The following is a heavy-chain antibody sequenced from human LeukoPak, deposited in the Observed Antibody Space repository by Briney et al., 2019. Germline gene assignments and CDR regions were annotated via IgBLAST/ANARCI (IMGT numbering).Heavy chain of an antibody. J-gene: IGHJ5*02. D-gene: IGHD2-15*01. CDR2: IYWNDDK. V-gene: IGHV2-5*01. Sequence: ESGPTLVNPTQTLTLTCTFSGFSLSTSGEAVGWVRQPPGKALEWLALIYWNDDKRYGPSLKSRLTITKDTSKNQVVLTMTDMDPVDTATYYCSQRGGPWGQGTLVTVSS. CDR3: SQRGGP. CDR1: GFSLSTSGEA.